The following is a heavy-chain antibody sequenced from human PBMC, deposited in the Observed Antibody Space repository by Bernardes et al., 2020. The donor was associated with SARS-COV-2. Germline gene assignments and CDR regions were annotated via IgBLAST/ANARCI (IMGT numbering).Heavy chain of an antibody. CDR3: ARGEAVAGILGY. J-gene: IGHJ4*02. D-gene: IGHD6-19*01. V-gene: IGHV3-30*04. CDR2: ISYDGSNK. Sequence: GGSLRLSCAASGFTFSSYAMHWVRQAPGKGLEWVAVISYDGSNKYYADSVKGRFTISRDNSKNTLYLQMNSLRAEDTAVYYCARGEAVAGILGYWGQGTLVTVSS. CDR1: GFTFSSYA.